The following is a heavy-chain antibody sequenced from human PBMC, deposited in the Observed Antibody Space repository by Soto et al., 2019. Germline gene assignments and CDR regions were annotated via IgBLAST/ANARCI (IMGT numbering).Heavy chain of an antibody. Sequence: SETLSLTCTVSGGSISSGDYYWSWIRQPPGKGLEWIGYIYYSGSTYYNPSLKSRVTISVDTSKNQFSLKLSSVTAADTAVYYCARGGGVVSDYYDSSGFDYWGQGTLVTVSS. D-gene: IGHD3-22*01. CDR3: ARGGGVVSDYYDSSGFDY. CDR2: IYYSGST. V-gene: IGHV4-30-4*01. J-gene: IGHJ4*02. CDR1: GGSISSGDYY.